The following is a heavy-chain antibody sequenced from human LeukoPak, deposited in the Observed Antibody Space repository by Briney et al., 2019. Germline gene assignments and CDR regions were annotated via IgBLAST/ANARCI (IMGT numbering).Heavy chain of an antibody. CDR1: GGSISSGGYY. CDR2: IYYSGST. V-gene: IGHV4-31*03. Sequence: IPSETLSLTCTVSGGSISSGGYYWSWIRQHPGKGLEWIGYIYYSGSTYYNPSLKSRVTISVDTSKNQFSLKLSSVTAADTAVHYCASMILDAFDIWGQGTMVTVSS. J-gene: IGHJ3*02. D-gene: IGHD3-16*01. CDR3: ASMILDAFDI.